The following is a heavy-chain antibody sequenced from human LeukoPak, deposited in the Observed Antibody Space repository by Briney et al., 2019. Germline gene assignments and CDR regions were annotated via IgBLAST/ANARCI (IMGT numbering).Heavy chain of an antibody. CDR2: IYYSGST. J-gene: IGHJ4*02. Sequence: NSSETLSLTCTVSGYSISSSSYYWGWIRQPPGKGLEWIGSIYYSGSTYYNPSLKSRVTISVDTSKNQFSLKLSSVTAADTAVYYCARQIGYYDYVWGSYRPMYYFDYWGQGTLVTVSS. CDR3: ARQIGYYDYVWGSYRPMYYFDY. CDR1: GYSISSSSYY. V-gene: IGHV4-39*01. D-gene: IGHD3-16*02.